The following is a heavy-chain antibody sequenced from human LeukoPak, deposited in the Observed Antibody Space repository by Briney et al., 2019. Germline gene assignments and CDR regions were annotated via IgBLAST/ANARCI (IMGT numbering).Heavy chain of an antibody. D-gene: IGHD3-3*01. J-gene: IGHJ3*02. CDR2: IYYGGST. CDR3: ARQRFGSGPHYDFWSGYYGYAFDI. CDR1: GGSISSYY. V-gene: IGHV4-59*01. Sequence: SSETLSLTCTVSGGSISSYYWSWIRQPPGKGLEWIGYIYYGGSTNYNPSLKSRVTISVDTSKNQFSLKLSSVTAADTAVYYCARQRFGSGPHYDFWSGYYGYAFDIWGQGTMVTVSS.